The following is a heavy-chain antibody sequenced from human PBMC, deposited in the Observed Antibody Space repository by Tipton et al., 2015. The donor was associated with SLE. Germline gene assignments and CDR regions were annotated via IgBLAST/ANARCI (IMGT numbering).Heavy chain of an antibody. V-gene: IGHV4-39*07. J-gene: IGHJ4*02. CDR2: IYHSGST. CDR1: GGSISSSSYH. D-gene: IGHD1-26*01. CDR3: ARRGIVGAIDY. Sequence: TLSLTCTVSGGSISSSSYHWGWIRQPPGKGLEWIGSIYHSGSTYYNPSLKSRVTISVDTSKNQFSLKLSSVTAADTAVYYCARRGIVGAIDYWGQGTLVTVSS.